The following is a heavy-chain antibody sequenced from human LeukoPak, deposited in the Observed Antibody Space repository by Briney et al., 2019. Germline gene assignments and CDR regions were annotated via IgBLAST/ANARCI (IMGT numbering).Heavy chain of an antibody. CDR1: GYTFTSYD. V-gene: IGHV1-8*01. CDR2: MNPNSGNT. CDR3: ARGRHSYDFWSGLPATYYFDY. D-gene: IGHD3-3*01. Sequence: ASVKVSCKASGYTFTSYDINWVRQATGQGLEWMGWMNPNSGNTGYAQKFQGRVTMTRNTSISTAYMELSSLRSEDTAVYYCARGRHSYDFWSGLPATYYFDYWGQGTLVTVSS. J-gene: IGHJ4*02.